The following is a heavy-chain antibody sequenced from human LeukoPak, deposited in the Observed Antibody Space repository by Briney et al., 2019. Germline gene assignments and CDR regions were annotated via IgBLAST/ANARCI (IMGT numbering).Heavy chain of an antibody. V-gene: IGHV3-66*01. CDR1: GFTVSSNY. Sequence: GGSLRLSCAASGFTVSSNYMSWVRQAPGKGLEWVSVIYSGGSTYYADSVKGRFTISRDNSKNTLDLQMKSLRAEATAVYYWAKGGGWSWSYYYHYMDVWGKGTTVTISS. D-gene: IGHD3-10*01. CDR3: AKGGGWSWSYYYHYMDV. CDR2: IYSGGST. J-gene: IGHJ6*03.